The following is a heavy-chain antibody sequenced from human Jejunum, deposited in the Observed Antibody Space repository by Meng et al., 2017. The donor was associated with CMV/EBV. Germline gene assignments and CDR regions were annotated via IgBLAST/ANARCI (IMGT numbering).Heavy chain of an antibody. CDR1: GGPMISYY. J-gene: IGHJ4*02. CDR2: IFTSGSN. V-gene: IGHV4-4*07. D-gene: IGHD6-19*01. Sequence: QGQLQESGPLLVAPSGTPSLPCSFCGGPMISYYLSWIRQPAGKGLEWIGHIFTSGSNNYSPSLQSRVTMSLDTAKNQLSLKVSSVTAADNAVYYCARLGKDGWSTFDYWGQGTLVTVSS. CDR3: ARLGKDGWSTFDY.